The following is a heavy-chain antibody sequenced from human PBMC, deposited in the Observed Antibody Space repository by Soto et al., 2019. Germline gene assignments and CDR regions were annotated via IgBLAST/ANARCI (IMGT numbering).Heavy chain of an antibody. Sequence: SETLSLTCTVFGGSVSIGDYLWSWIRQRPGKGLEWIGYIHDSGNTYYNPSLKSRVTISLDTSKNQFSLKVTSMTAADTAVYFCARARGGDSGDYASLFDRWGQGNLVTVSS. CDR1: GGSVSIGDYL. J-gene: IGHJ5*02. CDR3: ARARGGDSGDYASLFDR. V-gene: IGHV4-30-4*01. CDR2: IHDSGNT. D-gene: IGHD4-17*01.